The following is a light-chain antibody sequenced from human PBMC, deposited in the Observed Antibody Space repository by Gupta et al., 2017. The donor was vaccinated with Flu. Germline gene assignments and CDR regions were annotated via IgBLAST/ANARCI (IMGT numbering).Light chain of an antibody. V-gene: IGKV3-11*01. CDR3: QQRSNWPA. J-gene: IGKJ5*01. CDR2: DAT. CDR1: QSLSTY. Sequence: EIVLTQSPATLSLSPGERATLSCRASQSLSTYLAWYQQNPGQAPRLLIYDATNRATGIPARFSGSGSGTDFTLTISSLEPEEFEVYYCQQRSNWPAFGQGTRLEIK.